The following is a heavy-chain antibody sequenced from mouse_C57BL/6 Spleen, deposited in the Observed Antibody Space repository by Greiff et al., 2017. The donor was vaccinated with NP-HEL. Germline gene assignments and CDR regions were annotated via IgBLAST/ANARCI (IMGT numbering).Heavy chain of an antibody. Sequence: QVQLQQSGAELVRPGASVKLSCKASGYTFTDYYINWVKQRPGQGLEWIARIYPGSGNTYYNEKFKGKATLTAEKSSSTAYMQLSSLTSEDSAVYFCARGRDYDAAFAYWGQGTLVTVSA. J-gene: IGHJ3*01. CDR3: ARGRDYDAAFAY. V-gene: IGHV1-76*01. D-gene: IGHD2-4*01. CDR2: IYPGSGNT. CDR1: GYTFTDYY.